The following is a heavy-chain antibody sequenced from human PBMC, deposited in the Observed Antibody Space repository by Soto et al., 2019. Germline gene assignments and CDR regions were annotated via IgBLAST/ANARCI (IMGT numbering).Heavy chain of an antibody. CDR3: ARLGELKYYYYYGMDV. Sequence: GESLKISCKGSGYSFTSYWISWVRQMPGKGLEWMGRIDPSDSYTNYSPSFQGHVTISADKSISTAYLQWSSLKASDTAMYYCARLGELKYYYYYGMDVWGQGTTVTVSS. CDR2: IDPSDSYT. J-gene: IGHJ6*02. CDR1: GYSFTSYW. V-gene: IGHV5-10-1*01. D-gene: IGHD1-26*01.